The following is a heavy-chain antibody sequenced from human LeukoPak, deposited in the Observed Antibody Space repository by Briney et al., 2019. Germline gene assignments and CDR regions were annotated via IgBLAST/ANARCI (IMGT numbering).Heavy chain of an antibody. J-gene: IGHJ4*02. V-gene: IGHV3-48*04. CDR2: ISSSSGTI. CDR1: GFTFSSYN. Sequence: GGSLRLSCVASGFTFSSYNMNWVRQAPGRGLEWVSYISSSSGTIYYADSVKGRFTISRDNAKNSLYLQMNSLRADDTAVYYCARSRWLDAFDYWGQGTLVTVSS. D-gene: IGHD6-19*01. CDR3: ARSRWLDAFDY.